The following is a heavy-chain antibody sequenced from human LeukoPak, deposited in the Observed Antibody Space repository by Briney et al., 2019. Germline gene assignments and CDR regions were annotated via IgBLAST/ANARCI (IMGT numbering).Heavy chain of an antibody. J-gene: IGHJ6*03. CDR3: AGLPGGWLLSNYDSYYMDV. CDR2: IYYSGST. D-gene: IGHD3-3*01. Sequence: SETLSLTCTVSGSSISSYYWSWIRQPPGKGLEWIGYIYYSGSTNYNPSLKSRVTISVDTSKNQFSLRLSSVTAADTAVYYCAGLPGGWLLSNYDSYYMDVWGKGTTVTVSS. V-gene: IGHV4-59*01. CDR1: GSSISSYY.